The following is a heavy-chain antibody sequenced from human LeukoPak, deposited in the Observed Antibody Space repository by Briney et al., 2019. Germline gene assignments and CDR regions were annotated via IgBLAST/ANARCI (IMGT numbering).Heavy chain of an antibody. CDR3: ARGQGLRYYCYYSMDV. CDR1: GGSFSGYY. Sequence: SETLSLTCAVYGGSFSGYYWSWIRQPPGKGLEWIGEINHSGSTNYNPSLKSRVTISVDTSKNQFSLKLSSVTAADTAVYYCARGQGLRYYCYYSMDVWGKGTTVTVSS. CDR2: INHSGST. D-gene: IGHD5/OR15-5a*01. V-gene: IGHV4-34*01. J-gene: IGHJ6*03.